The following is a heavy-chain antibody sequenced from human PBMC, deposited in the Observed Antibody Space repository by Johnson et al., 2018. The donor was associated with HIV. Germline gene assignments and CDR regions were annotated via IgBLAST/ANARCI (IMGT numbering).Heavy chain of an antibody. V-gene: IGHV3-11*04. D-gene: IGHD4-17*01. CDR1: GFTFSDYY. Sequence: QVQLVESGGGLVKPGGSLRLSCAASGFTFSDYYMSWIRQAPGKGLEWVSYIASSDSPIYYADSVKGRFTISRDNAKNSLYLQMNTLRAEDTAVYYCARDATPWGRDYVGYAFDLWGQGTMVTVSS. CDR2: IASSDSPI. CDR3: ARDATPWGRDYVGYAFDL. J-gene: IGHJ3*01.